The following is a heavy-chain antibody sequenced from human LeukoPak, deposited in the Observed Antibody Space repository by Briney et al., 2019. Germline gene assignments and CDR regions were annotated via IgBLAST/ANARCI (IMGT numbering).Heavy chain of an antibody. CDR3: ARDYWYYYDSSGYYYDYIDY. CDR2: IKQDGSEK. D-gene: IGHD3-22*01. V-gene: IGHV3-7*01. CDR1: GFTFSSYW. Sequence: GGSPRLSCAASGFTFSSYWMSWVRQAPGKGLEWVANIKQDGSEKYYVDSVKGRFTISRDNAKNSLYLQMSSLRAEDTAVYYCARDYWYYYDSSGYYYDYIDYWGQGTLVTVSS. J-gene: IGHJ4*02.